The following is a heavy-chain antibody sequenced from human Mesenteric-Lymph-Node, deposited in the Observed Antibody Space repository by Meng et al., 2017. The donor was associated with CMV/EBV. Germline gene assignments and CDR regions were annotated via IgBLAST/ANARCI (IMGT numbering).Heavy chain of an antibody. CDR1: GFTFDDYA. D-gene: IGHD1-26*01. Sequence: GGSLRLSCAASGFTFDDYAMHWVRQAPGKGLEWVSGISGSGTSTYYADSVKGRFTISRDNLKNSVNLQMNSLRAEDTAVYYCAKNGWGGATVPRYFDLWGRGTLVTVSS. V-gene: IGHV3-23*01. CDR3: AKNGWGGATVPRYFDL. CDR2: ISGSGTST. J-gene: IGHJ2*01.